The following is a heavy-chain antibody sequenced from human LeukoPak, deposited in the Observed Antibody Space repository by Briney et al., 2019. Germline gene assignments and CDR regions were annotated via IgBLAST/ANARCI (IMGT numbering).Heavy chain of an antibody. CDR2: INSDGSST. J-gene: IGHJ4*02. D-gene: IGHD4-17*01. Sequence: GGSLRLSCAASGFTFSNYWMRWVRQAPGKGLVWVSRINSDGSSTTSADSVKGRFTISRDNAKNTLYLQMNSLRAEDTAVYYCAKGGATVIDYWGQGTLVTVSS. CDR1: GFTFSNYW. CDR3: AKGGATVIDY. V-gene: IGHV3-74*01.